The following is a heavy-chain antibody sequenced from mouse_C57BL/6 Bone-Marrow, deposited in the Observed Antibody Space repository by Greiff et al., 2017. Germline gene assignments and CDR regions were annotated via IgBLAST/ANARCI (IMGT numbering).Heavy chain of an antibody. V-gene: IGHV10-1*01. J-gene: IGHJ1*03. CDR3: VREITTVVAKAPYWYFDV. CDR2: IRSKSNNYAT. D-gene: IGHD1-1*01. Sequence: DVMLVESGGGLVQPKGSLKLSCAASGFSFNTYAMNWVRQAPGKGLEWVARIRSKSNNYATYYADSVKDRFTISRDDSESMLYLQMNNLKTEDTAMYYCVREITTVVAKAPYWYFDVWGTGTTVTVSS. CDR1: GFSFNTYA.